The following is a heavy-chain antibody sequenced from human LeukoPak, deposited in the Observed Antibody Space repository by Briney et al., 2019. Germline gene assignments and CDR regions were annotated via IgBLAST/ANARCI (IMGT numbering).Heavy chain of an antibody. CDR2: INSDGSSI. D-gene: IGHD1-14*01. V-gene: IGHV3-74*01. J-gene: IGHJ4*02. CDR3: ARSNQADDY. CDR1: GFTFSSYW. Sequence: GGSLRLSCAASGFTFSSYWMHWVRQAPGKGLVWVSRINSDGSSITYADSVKGRFTISRDNAKNTLYLQMDSLRAEDTGVYYCARSNQADDYWGQGTLVTVSS.